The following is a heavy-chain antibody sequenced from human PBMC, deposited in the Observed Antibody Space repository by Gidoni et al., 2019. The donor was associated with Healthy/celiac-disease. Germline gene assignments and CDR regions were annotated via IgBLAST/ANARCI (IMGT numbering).Heavy chain of an antibody. J-gene: IGHJ4*02. CDR2: ISSSSSTI. V-gene: IGHV3-48*02. CDR3: ARDRLRYFDWLPDPFDY. Sequence: EVQLVESGGGLVQPGGSLRLSCAASGFTFSSYSMNWVRQAPGKGLEWVSYISSSSSTIYYADSVKGRFTISRDNAKNSLYLQMNSLRDEDTAVYYCARDRLRYFDWLPDPFDYWGQGTLVTVSS. CDR1: GFTFSSYS. D-gene: IGHD3-9*01.